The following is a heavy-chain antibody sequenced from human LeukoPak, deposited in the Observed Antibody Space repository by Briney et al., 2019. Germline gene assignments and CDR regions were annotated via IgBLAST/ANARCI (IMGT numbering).Heavy chain of an antibody. Sequence: SETLSLTCAVYGGSFSGYYWSWIRQPPGKGLEWIGEINHSGSTNYSPSLKSRVTISVDTSKNQFSLKLSSVTAADTAVYYCARHVSGHVDYWGQGTLVTVSS. CDR1: GGSFSGYY. CDR3: ARHVSGHVDY. J-gene: IGHJ4*02. V-gene: IGHV4-34*01. CDR2: INHSGST. D-gene: IGHD2-8*01.